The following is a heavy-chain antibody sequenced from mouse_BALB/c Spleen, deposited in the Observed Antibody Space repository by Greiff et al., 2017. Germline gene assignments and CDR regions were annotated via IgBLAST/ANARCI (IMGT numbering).Heavy chain of an antibody. D-gene: IGHD1-1*01. V-gene: IGHV5-6-3*01. Sequence: EVKLVESGGGLVQPGGSLKLSCAASGFTFSSYGMSWVRQTPDKRLELVATINSNGGSTYYPDSVKGRFTISRDNAKNTLYLQMSSLKSEDTAMYYCARFITTVVATRGFAYWGQGTLVTVSA. CDR3: ARFITTVVATRGFAY. CDR1: GFTFSSYG. J-gene: IGHJ3*01. CDR2: INSNGGST.